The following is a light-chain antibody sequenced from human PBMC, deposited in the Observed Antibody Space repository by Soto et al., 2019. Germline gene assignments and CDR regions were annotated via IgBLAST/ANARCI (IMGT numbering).Light chain of an antibody. Sequence: SVLTQSPFTLSLSRGEIATLAFMASQSVSSSYLAWYQQKTGQAPRLLIYGASSRATGIPDRFSGSGSGTDFTLTISRLEPEDFAVYYCQQYGSSFTFGPGTKVDIK. CDR1: QSVSSSY. CDR2: GAS. CDR3: QQYGSSFT. V-gene: IGKV3-20*01. J-gene: IGKJ3*01.